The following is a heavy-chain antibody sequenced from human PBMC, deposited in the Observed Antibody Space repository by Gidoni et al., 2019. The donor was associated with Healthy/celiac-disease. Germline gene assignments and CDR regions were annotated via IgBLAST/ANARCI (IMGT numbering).Heavy chain of an antibody. D-gene: IGHD2-2*01. CDR1: GGTFSSYA. J-gene: IGHJ4*02. V-gene: IGHV1-69*01. CDR3: ARALDCSSTSCSHY. CDR2: IIPIFGTA. Sequence: GGTFSSYAISWVRQAPGQGLEWMGGIIPIFGTANYAQKFQGRVTITADESTSTAYMELSSLRSEDTAVYYCARALDCSSTSCSHYWGQGTLVTVSS.